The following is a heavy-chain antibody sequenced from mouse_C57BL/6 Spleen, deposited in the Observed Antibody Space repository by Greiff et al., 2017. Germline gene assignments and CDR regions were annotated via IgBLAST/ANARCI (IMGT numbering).Heavy chain of an antibody. CDR2: IDPYDSYT. CDR3: PYSETGASFAY. J-gene: IGHJ3*01. CDR1: GYTFTTYS. V-gene: IGHV1-69*01. D-gene: IGHD1-1*01. Sequence: QVQLQQSGAELVMPGASVKLSCKASGYTFTTYSMHWVKQRPGQGLEWIGEIDPYDSYTNYNQKFKGKSTLTVDKSSSTVYMQLSSLTSADSAFYSCPYSETGASFAYWGQGTLLTVS.